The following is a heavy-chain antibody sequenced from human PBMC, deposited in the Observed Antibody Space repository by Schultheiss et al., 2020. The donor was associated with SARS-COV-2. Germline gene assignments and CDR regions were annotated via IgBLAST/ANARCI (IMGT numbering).Heavy chain of an antibody. D-gene: IGHD4-11*01. CDR1: GFSFDDYA. Sequence: GESLKISCAGSGFSFDDYAMSWFRQAPGKGLEWVSSMHSGGTTYYADSVKGRFTISRDNSKNTLYLQMNSLRADDTAMYYCAKPYSNYYYYYGMDVWGQGTTVTVSS. V-gene: IGHV3-23*01. J-gene: IGHJ6*02. CDR2: MHSGGTT. CDR3: AKPYSNYYYYYGMDV.